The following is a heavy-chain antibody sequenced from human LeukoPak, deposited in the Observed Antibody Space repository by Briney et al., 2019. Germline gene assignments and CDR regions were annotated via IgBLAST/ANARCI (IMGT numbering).Heavy chain of an antibody. J-gene: IGHJ3*02. D-gene: IGHD7-27*01. CDR1: GYTFTGYY. CDR3: ARDAGDYDAFDI. CDR2: INPNSGGT. V-gene: IGHV1-2*02. Sequence: ASVRVSCKASGYTFTGYYTHWVRQTPGQGLECMGWINPNSGGTNYAQKFQGRLTMTRDTSISTAYMELSSLRSEDTAVYYCARDAGDYDAFDIWGQGTMVIVSS.